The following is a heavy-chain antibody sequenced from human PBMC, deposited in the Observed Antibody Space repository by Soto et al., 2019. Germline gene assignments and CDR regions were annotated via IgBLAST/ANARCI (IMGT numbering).Heavy chain of an antibody. J-gene: IGHJ6*02. CDR1: GFTFSSYG. D-gene: IGHD3-3*01. CDR3: ARDLTYYDFWSGYYDYYYGMDV. CDR2: IWYDGSNK. Sequence: QVQLVESGGGVVQPGRSLRLSCAASGFTFSSYGMHWVRQAPGKGLEWVAVIWYDGSNKYYADSVKGRFTIYRDNSKNTLYLQMNSLRAEDTAVYYCARDLTYYDFWSGYYDYYYGMDVWGQGTTVTVSS. V-gene: IGHV3-33*01.